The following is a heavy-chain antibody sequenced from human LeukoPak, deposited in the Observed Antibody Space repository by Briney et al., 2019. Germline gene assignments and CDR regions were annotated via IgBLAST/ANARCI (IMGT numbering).Heavy chain of an antibody. CDR1: GDTFSSYY. D-gene: IGHD3-10*01. V-gene: IGHV1-46*01. J-gene: IGHJ4*02. CDR3: AREGFHGRELFPTFDY. Sequence: GASVKVSCKASGDTFSSYYMHWVRQAPGQGLEWMGIITPSGDSTNYAQKFQGRVTMTRDTSTSTVYMELSSLRSEDTDVYYCAREGFHGRELFPTFDYWGQGTLVTVSS. CDR2: ITPSGDST.